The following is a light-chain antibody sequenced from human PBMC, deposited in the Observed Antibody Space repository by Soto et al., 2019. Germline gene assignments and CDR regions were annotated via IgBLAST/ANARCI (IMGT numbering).Light chain of an antibody. CDR1: QRVSSY. V-gene: IGKV3-11*01. CDR2: ADS. Sequence: EIVLTQSPATLSLSPGERATLSCRASQRVSSYLAWYQQQPGQAPRLLIYADSNLATGIPARFSGSVSGTDSTLTISILEPEDCSVYYCQQRSNLITFGQGTRLDIK. CDR3: QQRSNLIT. J-gene: IGKJ5*01.